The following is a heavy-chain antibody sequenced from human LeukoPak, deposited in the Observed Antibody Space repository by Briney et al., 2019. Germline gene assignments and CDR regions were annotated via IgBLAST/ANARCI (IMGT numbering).Heavy chain of an antibody. CDR2: IYYSGST. V-gene: IGHV4-59*01. J-gene: IGHJ5*02. CDR1: GGSISSYY. Sequence: SETLSLTCTVSGGSISSYYWGRIRQPPGKGLEWIGYIYYSGSTNYNPSLKSRVTISVDTSKNQFSLKLSSVTAADTAVYYCARDAAGTWDNWFDPWGQGTLVTVSS. CDR3: ARDAAGTWDNWFDP. D-gene: IGHD6-13*01.